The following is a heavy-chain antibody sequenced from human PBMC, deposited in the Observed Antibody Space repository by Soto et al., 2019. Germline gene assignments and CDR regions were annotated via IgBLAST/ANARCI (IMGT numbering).Heavy chain of an antibody. Sequence: QLQLQESGPGLVKPSETLSITCTVSGGSFSPNYWSWIRQPPGKGLEWVGYIYYAGSTSYNPSLRRRVTISRDTSKGQFSLSLSAVTAADTAVYYWARLGAFYQSLDHWGPGTLVTVSS. V-gene: IGHV4-59*08. CDR2: IYYAGST. D-gene: IGHD3-3*02. CDR3: ARLGAFYQSLDH. J-gene: IGHJ1*01. CDR1: GGSFSPNY.